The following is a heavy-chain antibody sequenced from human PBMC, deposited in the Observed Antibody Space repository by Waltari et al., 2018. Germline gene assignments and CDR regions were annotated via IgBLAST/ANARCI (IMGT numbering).Heavy chain of an antibody. Sequence: EVQLVESGGGLVQPGRSLRLSCTASGFTVGDYAMSWIRQAPGKGLEWVGFIRSKAYGGTTEYAASVKGRFTISRDDSKSIAYLQMNSLKTEDTAVYYCTRDCGGDCANFDYWGQGTLVTVSS. D-gene: IGHD2-21*01. J-gene: IGHJ4*02. CDR3: TRDCGGDCANFDY. CDR2: IRSKAYGGTT. CDR1: GFTVGDYA. V-gene: IGHV3-49*03.